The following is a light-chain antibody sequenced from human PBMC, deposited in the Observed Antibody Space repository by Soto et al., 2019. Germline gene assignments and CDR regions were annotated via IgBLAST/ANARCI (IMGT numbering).Light chain of an antibody. CDR2: ENN. J-gene: IGLJ1*01. Sequence: QSMLTQPPSLSAAPGQKVTISCSGRSSNIESNYVSWFQQPPGTAPNLLIYENNKQPSGIPDRFSASKSGTSATLVITGLQTGDEADYFCGAWDISLSAYVFGTGTKLTVL. CDR3: GAWDISLSAYV. V-gene: IGLV1-51*02. CDR1: SSNIESNY.